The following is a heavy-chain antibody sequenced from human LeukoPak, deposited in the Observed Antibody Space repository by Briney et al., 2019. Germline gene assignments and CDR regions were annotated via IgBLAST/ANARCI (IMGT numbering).Heavy chain of an antibody. CDR1: GYAFTGYY. D-gene: IGHD4-17*01. V-gene: IGHV1-2*02. Sequence: ASVKVSCKASGYAFTGYYLHWVPQAPGQGLEWMGWINPNTGGTTFPQKFQGRVTMTRDTSISTAYMELSRLRSDDTAVYYCARGNDYGDYCFDPWGQGTLVTVSS. J-gene: IGHJ5*02. CDR2: INPNTGGT. CDR3: ARGNDYGDYCFDP.